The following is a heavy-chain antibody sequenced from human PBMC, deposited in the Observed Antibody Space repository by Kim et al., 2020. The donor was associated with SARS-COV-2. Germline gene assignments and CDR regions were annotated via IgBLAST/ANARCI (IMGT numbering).Heavy chain of an antibody. V-gene: IGHV4-59*01. CDR3: ASHRDDYHDSSGYLDY. CDR2: IYYSGST. CDR1: GGSISSYH. Sequence: SETLSLTCTVSGGSISSYHWSWIRQPPGKGLEWIGYIYYSGSTNYNPSLKSRVTISVDTSKNQFSLKLRSVTAADTAVYYCASHRDDYHDSSGYLDYWGQGTLVTVSS. D-gene: IGHD3-22*01. J-gene: IGHJ4*02.